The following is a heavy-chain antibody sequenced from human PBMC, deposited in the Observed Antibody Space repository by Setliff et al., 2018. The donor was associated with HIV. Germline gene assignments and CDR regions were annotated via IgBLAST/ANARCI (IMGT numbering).Heavy chain of an antibody. J-gene: IGHJ3*02. Sequence: SETLSLTCTVSGGSIGSGSHYWSWIRQPAGKGLEWIGHIYTTGSTNYNPSLKSRVTISADTSNNQFSLRLTSMTAADTAVYYCARVAVAGTTFDVFDIWGQGTMVTV. D-gene: IGHD6-19*01. CDR2: IYTTGST. CDR3: ARVAVAGTTFDVFDI. CDR1: GGSIGSGSHY. V-gene: IGHV4-61*09.